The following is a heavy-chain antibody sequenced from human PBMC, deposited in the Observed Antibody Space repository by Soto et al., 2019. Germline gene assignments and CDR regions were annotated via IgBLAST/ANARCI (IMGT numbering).Heavy chain of an antibody. D-gene: IGHD3-10*01. CDR3: ARALPPASGSYSFAFRPTYGMDV. V-gene: IGHV3-48*02. CDR1: GFTFSSYS. Sequence: EVQLVESGGGLVQPGGSLRLSCAASGFTFSSYSMNWVRQAPGKGLEWVSYISSSSSTIYYADSVKGRFTISRDNAKNSLYLQMNSLRDEDTAVYYCARALPPASGSYSFAFRPTYGMDVWGQGTTVTVSS. J-gene: IGHJ6*02. CDR2: ISSSSSTI.